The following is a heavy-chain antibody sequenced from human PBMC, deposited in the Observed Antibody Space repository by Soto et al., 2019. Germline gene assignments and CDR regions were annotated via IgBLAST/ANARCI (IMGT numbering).Heavy chain of an antibody. J-gene: IGHJ4*02. V-gene: IGHV4-4*02. D-gene: IGHD5-18*01. CDR2: SHQSGNT. CDR3: ATRDTGRVY. Sequence: QVQLQESGPGLVKPSGTLSLTCAVSGVSISSHDWWTWVRQPPGKGLEWIGESHQSGNTNYNSSLESRVTISLDKLKTQFSRQLSSVTLANTAVFYCATRDTGRVYWGQGNLVTVPS. CDR1: GVSISSHDW.